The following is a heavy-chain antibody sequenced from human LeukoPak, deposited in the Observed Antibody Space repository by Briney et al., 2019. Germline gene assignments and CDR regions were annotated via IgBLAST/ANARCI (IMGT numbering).Heavy chain of an antibody. Sequence: KPSETLSLTCTVSGGSISSSSYYWGWIRQPPGKGQEWIGSIYYSGSTYYNPSLKSRVTISVDTSKNQFSLKLSSVTAADTAVYYCARHEYSSSWEDWFDPWGQGTLVTVSS. D-gene: IGHD6-6*01. CDR1: GGSISSSSYY. CDR2: IYYSGST. CDR3: ARHEYSSSWEDWFDP. J-gene: IGHJ5*02. V-gene: IGHV4-39*01.